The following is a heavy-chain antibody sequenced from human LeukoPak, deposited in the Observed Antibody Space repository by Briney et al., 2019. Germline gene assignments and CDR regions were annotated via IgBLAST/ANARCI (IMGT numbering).Heavy chain of an antibody. CDR2: INSDGSST. CDR3: ARKALDYYDSSGYLDY. J-gene: IGHJ4*02. V-gene: IGHV3-74*01. CDR1: GFTFSSYW. D-gene: IGHD3-22*01. Sequence: GGSLRLSCAASGFTFSSYWMHWVRQAPGKGLVWVSRINSDGSSTSYADSVKGRFTISGDNAKDTLYLQMNSLRAEDTAVYYCARKALDYYDSSGYLDYWGQGTLVTVSS.